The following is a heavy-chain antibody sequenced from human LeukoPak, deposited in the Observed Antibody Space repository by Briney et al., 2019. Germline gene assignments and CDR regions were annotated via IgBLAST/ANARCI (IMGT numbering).Heavy chain of an antibody. J-gene: IGHJ4*02. D-gene: IGHD1-26*01. CDR3: ARERVIVGATAWDY. V-gene: IGHV1-2*02. Sequence: GASVKVSCKASGYTFTGYYMHWVRQAPGQGLEWMGWINPNSGGTNYAQKFQGRVTMTRDTSISTAYMELSRLRSDDTAVYYCARERVIVGATAWDYWGQGTPVTVSS. CDR1: GYTFTGYY. CDR2: INPNSGGT.